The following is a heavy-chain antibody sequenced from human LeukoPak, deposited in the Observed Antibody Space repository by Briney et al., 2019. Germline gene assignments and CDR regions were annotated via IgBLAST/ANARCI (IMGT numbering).Heavy chain of an antibody. Sequence: GGSLRLSCAASGFTFSSHGMHWVRQAPGKGLEWVAVIWYDGSDKKFADSVKGRFTISRDNSKNTLYLQMNSLRAEDTAVYYCARDQSSLVTDAFDIWGQGTMVTVSS. CDR2: IWYDGSDK. V-gene: IGHV3-33*01. D-gene: IGHD4-23*01. J-gene: IGHJ3*02. CDR3: ARDQSSLVTDAFDI. CDR1: GFTFSSHG.